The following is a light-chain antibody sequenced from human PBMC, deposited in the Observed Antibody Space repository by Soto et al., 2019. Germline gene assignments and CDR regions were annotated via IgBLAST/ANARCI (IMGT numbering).Light chain of an antibody. CDR1: QGINSY. Sequence: DIQLTQSPSFQSASVGDRVTITCRAGQGINSYLAWYQQKPGKAPKLLIYAASTLQSGVPSRFSGSGSGTEFTLTISSLQPEDFATYYCQQLNSYPRITFGQGTRLEIK. J-gene: IGKJ5*01. CDR2: AAS. V-gene: IGKV1-9*01. CDR3: QQLNSYPRIT.